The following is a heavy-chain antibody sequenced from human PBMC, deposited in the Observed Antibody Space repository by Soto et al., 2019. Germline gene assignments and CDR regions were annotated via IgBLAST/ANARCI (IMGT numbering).Heavy chain of an antibody. J-gene: IGHJ5*02. Sequence: PGGSLRLSCAGSGFTVSSYGMHWVRQAPGKGLEWVAVISYDGSDKYYGDSVKGRFTISRDDSKNTLYLQMNSLRVEDTAIYYCAKTAGYDYVWGSSGLDPWGQGTLVTVSS. V-gene: IGHV3-30*18. CDR2: ISYDGSDK. D-gene: IGHD3-16*01. CDR1: GFTVSSYG. CDR3: AKTAGYDYVWGSSGLDP.